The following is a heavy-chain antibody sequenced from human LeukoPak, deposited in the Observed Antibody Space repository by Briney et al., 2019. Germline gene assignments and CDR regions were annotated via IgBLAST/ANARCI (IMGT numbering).Heavy chain of an antibody. J-gene: IGHJ4*02. Sequence: SETLSLTCTVSGGSISSGGYYWSWIRQHPGKGLEWIGYIYYSGSAYYNPSLKSRVSMSVDTSKNQFSLKLSSVTAADTAVYYCARTNYGSGTNDDYWGQGTLVTVSS. D-gene: IGHD3-10*01. V-gene: IGHV4-31*03. CDR1: GGSISSGGYY. CDR2: IYYSGSA. CDR3: ARTNYGSGTNDDY.